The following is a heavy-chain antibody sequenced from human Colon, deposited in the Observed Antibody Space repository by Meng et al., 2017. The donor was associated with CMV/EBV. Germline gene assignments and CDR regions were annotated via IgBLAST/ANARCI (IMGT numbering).Heavy chain of an antibody. CDR2: TYHSGST. J-gene: IGHJ6*02. Sequence: GSLRLSCTVSGGSISNYYWNWIRQTPGKGLEWIGYTYHSGSTNYNPSLKSRVTISVDTSKNQFSLKLSSVTAADTAVYYCARENYYGMDVWGQGTTVTVSS. CDR3: ARENYYGMDV. CDR1: GGSISNYY. V-gene: IGHV4-59*01.